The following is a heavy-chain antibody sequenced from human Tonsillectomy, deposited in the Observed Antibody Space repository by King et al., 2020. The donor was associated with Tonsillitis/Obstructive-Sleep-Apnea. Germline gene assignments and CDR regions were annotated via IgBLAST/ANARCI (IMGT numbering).Heavy chain of an antibody. Sequence: VQLVESGAEVKKPGASVKVSCKASGYTFTSYYMHWVRQAPGQGLEWMGIINPSGGSTSYAQKFQGRVTMTRDTSTSTVYMDLSSLRSEDTAVYYCARGGSYCSGGSCSQYNWFDPWGQGTLVTVSS. J-gene: IGHJ5*02. CDR2: INPSGGST. V-gene: IGHV1-46*01. CDR1: GYTFTSYY. CDR3: ARGGSYCSGGSCSQYNWFDP. D-gene: IGHD2-15*01.